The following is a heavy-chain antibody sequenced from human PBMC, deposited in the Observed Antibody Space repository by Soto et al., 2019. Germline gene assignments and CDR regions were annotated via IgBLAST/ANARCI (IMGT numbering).Heavy chain of an antibody. CDR3: ARFGDCFDY. D-gene: IGHD2-15*01. J-gene: IGHJ4*02. Sequence: QAQLVESGGGVVQPGRSLRLSCAASGFTFSSYGMHWVRQAPGKGLEWVAVIWYDGSNKYYADSVKGRFTISRDNSKNTLYLQMDSLRAEDTAVYYCARFGDCFDYWGQGTLVTVSS. V-gene: IGHV3-33*01. CDR2: IWYDGSNK. CDR1: GFTFSSYG.